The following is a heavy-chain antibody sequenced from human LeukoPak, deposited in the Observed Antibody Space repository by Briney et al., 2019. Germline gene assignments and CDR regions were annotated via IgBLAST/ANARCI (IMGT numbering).Heavy chain of an antibody. J-gene: IGHJ4*02. Sequence: GGSLRLSCAASGFTFSSYAMHWVRQAPGKGLEWVAVISYDGSNKYYADSVKGRFTISRDNSKNTLYLQMNSLRAEDTAVYYCARGNSGSHTVGDYWGQGTLVTVSP. CDR1: GFTFSSYA. D-gene: IGHD3-10*01. V-gene: IGHV3-30-3*01. CDR2: ISYDGSNK. CDR3: ARGNSGSHTVGDY.